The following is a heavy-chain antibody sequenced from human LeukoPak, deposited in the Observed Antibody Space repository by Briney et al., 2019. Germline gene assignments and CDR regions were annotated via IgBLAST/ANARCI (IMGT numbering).Heavy chain of an antibody. CDR2: IYSNGNT. CDR1: GVSFSSSY. CDR3: ARGLVGLTPHAGVFQI. D-gene: IGHD1-26*01. Sequence: PSETLSLTCIVSGVSFSSSYWSWIRQPPGKGLEWIAYIYSNGNTNSNPSLKGRVTIAVDTSQSQFSLKLSSVTAADTAVYYCARGLVGLTPHAGVFQIWGQGTKVTVSS. J-gene: IGHJ3*02. V-gene: IGHV4-59*01.